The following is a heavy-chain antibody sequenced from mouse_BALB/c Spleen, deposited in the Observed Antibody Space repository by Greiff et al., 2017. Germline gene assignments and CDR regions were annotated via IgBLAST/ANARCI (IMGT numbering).Heavy chain of an antibody. CDR1: GYSITSDYA. D-gene: IGHD1-1*01. CDR3: ARWGTTVEGFAY. J-gene: IGHJ3*01. V-gene: IGHV3-2*02. Sequence: LQESGPGLVKPSQSLSLTCTVTGYSITSDYAWNWIRQFPGNKLEWMGYISYSGSTSYNPSLKSRISITRDTSKNQFFLQLNSVTTEDTATYYCARWGTTVEGFAYWGQGTLVTVSA. CDR2: ISYSGST.